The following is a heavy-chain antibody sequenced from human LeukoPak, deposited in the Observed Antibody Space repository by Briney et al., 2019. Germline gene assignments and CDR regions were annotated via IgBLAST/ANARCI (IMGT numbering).Heavy chain of an antibody. CDR1: GYSFSTYW. D-gene: IGHD6-13*01. CDR3: ARQAAAQGP. CDR2: IYPGDSDT. Sequence: GESLKISRKGSGYSFSTYWIGWVRQMPGKGLEWMGIIYPGDSDTRYSPSFQGQATISADKSINTAYLQWSSLKASDTAMYYCARQAAAQGPWGQGTLVTVSS. V-gene: IGHV5-51*01. J-gene: IGHJ5*02.